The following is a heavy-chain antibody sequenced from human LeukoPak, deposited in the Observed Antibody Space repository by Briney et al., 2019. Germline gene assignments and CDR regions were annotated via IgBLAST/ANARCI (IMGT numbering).Heavy chain of an antibody. V-gene: IGHV1-2*02. CDR1: GYTFTGYY. D-gene: IGHD3-10*01. J-gene: IGHJ4*02. CDR2: INPNSGGT. CDR3: ARYYYGSGRIDY. Sequence: ASVKVSCKASGYTFTGYYMHWVRRAPGQGLEWMGWINPNSGGTNYTQKFQGRVTMTRDTSISTAYMELSRLRSDDTAVYYCARYYYGSGRIDYWGQGTLVTVSS.